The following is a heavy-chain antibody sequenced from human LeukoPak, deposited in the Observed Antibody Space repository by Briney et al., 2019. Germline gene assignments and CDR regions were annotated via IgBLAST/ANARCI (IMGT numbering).Heavy chain of an antibody. Sequence: SETLSLTCTVSGGSISSSSYYWGWIRQPPGKGLEWIGSLYYSGTTYYNPSLKGRVTMSVDTSKNQFSLKLSSVTAADTAVYYCARDQYYYDSSGSLFDYWGQGTLVTVSS. CDR3: ARDQYYYDSSGSLFDY. J-gene: IGHJ4*02. CDR2: LYYSGTT. V-gene: IGHV4-39*07. D-gene: IGHD3-22*01. CDR1: GGSISSSSYY.